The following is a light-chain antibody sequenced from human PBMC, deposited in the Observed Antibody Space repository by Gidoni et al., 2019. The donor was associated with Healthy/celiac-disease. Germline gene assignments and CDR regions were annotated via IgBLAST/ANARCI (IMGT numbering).Light chain of an antibody. V-gene: IGKV3-15*01. J-gene: IGKJ4*01. CDR2: GAS. CDR1: QSVSSN. Sequence: VMTQSPATLSVSPGERATLSCRASQSVSSNLAWFQQKPGQAPRLLIYGASTRATGIPARFSGSGSGTEFTLTISSLQSEDFAVYYCQQYNNWPPLTFGGGTKVEIK. CDR3: QQYNNWPPLT.